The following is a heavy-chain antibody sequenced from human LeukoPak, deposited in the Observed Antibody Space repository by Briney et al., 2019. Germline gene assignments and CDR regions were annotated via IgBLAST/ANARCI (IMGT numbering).Heavy chain of an antibody. J-gene: IGHJ3*02. Sequence: GGSLRLSCAASGFTFSDYYMSWIRQALGKGLEWASYISSSGSTIYYADSVKGRFTISRDNAKNSLYLQMNSLRAEDTAVYYCARDREGDGYNFAAFDIWGQGTMVTVSS. D-gene: IGHD5-24*01. CDR2: ISSSGSTI. CDR3: ARDREGDGYNFAAFDI. V-gene: IGHV3-11*04. CDR1: GFTFSDYY.